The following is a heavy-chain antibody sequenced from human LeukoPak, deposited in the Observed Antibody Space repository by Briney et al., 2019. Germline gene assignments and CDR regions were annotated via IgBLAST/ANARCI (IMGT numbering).Heavy chain of an antibody. CDR2: IYYTGST. CDR3: ARSRLRLGELSTFQS. J-gene: IGHJ1*01. V-gene: IGHV4-59*01. D-gene: IGHD3-16*02. CDR1: GGSISPYC. Sequence: SETLSLTCIVSGGSISPYCWSWIRQPPGKGLEWIGYIYYTGSTNYNPSLKSRVTISVDTSKNQFSLKLSSVTAADTAVYYCARSRLRLGELSTFQSWGQGTLVTVSS.